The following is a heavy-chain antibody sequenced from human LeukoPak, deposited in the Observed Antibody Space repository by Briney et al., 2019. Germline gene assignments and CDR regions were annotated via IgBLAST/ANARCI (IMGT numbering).Heavy chain of an antibody. CDR2: ISAYNGNT. D-gene: IGHD3-10*01. J-gene: IGHJ5*02. CDR1: GYTFTSYG. Sequence: ASVKVSCKASGYTFTSYGISWVRQAPGQGLEWMGWISAYNGNTNYAQKLQGRVTMTTDTSTSTAYMELRSLRSDDTAVYYCAREAPVYGSGSSSGGGGWFDPWGQGTLVTVSS. CDR3: AREAPVYGSGSSSGGGGWFDP. V-gene: IGHV1-18*01.